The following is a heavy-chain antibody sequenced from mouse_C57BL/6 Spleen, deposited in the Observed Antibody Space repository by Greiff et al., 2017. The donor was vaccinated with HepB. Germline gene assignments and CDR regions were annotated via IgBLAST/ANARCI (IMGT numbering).Heavy chain of an antibody. V-gene: IGHV1-64*01. Sequence: QVQLKESGAELVKPGASVKLSCKASGYTFTSYWMHWVKQRPGQGLEWIGMIHPNSGSTNYNEKFKSKATLTVDKSSSTAYMQLSSLTSEDSAVYYCATGKAWFAYWGQGTLVTVSA. D-gene: IGHD4-1*01. CDR2: IHPNSGST. CDR1: GYTFTSYW. J-gene: IGHJ3*01. CDR3: ATGKAWFAY.